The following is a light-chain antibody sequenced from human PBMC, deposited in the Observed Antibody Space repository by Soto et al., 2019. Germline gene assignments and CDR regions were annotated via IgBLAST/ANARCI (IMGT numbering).Light chain of an antibody. V-gene: IGKV3-15*01. CDR3: QQFNNWPRT. CDR2: DAS. CDR1: QSVSSK. Sequence: EIAMTQSPSALSVSPLERATLSCRASQSVSSKLAWYQQKPGQAPRLLIYDASTRATGIPARFSGSGSGTEFTLTISSLQSEDFAVYYCQQFNNWPRTFGQGTKVDIQ. J-gene: IGKJ1*01.